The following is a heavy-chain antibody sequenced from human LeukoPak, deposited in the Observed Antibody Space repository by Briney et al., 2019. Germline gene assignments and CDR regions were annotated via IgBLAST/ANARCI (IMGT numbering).Heavy chain of an antibody. CDR3: ARDRGGYSYGYGNWFDP. J-gene: IGHJ5*02. V-gene: IGHV4-39*07. Sequence: SETLSLTCTVSGGSISSSSYYWGWIRQPPGKGLEWIGSIYYSGSTYYNPSLKSRVTISVDTSKNQFSLKLSSVTAADTVVYYCARDRGGYSYGYGNWFDPWGQGTLVTVPS. D-gene: IGHD5-18*01. CDR1: GGSISSSSYY. CDR2: IYYSGST.